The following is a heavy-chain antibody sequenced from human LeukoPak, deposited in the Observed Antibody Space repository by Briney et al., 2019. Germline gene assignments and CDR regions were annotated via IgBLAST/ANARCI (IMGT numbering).Heavy chain of an antibody. Sequence: GGSLRLSCAASGFTFSSYSMNWVRQAPGKGLEWVSSISSSSSYIYYADSVKGRFTISRDNAKNSLYLQMNSLRAEDTALYHCARGDYYDSSGYRLFDYWGQGTLVTVSS. D-gene: IGHD3-22*01. J-gene: IGHJ4*02. V-gene: IGHV3-21*04. CDR1: GFTFSSYS. CDR3: ARGDYYDSSGYRLFDY. CDR2: ISSSSSYI.